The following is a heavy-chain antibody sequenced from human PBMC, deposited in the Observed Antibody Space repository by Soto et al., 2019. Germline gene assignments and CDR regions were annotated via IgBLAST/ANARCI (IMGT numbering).Heavy chain of an antibody. Sequence: GGSLRLSCAASGFTFSSYGMHWVRQAPGKGLEWVAVISYDGSNKYYADSVKGRFTISRDNSKNTLYLQMNSLRAEDTAVYYCAKQGGGTLGLVGYYYYYMDVWGKGTTVTVPS. CDR2: ISYDGSNK. V-gene: IGHV3-30*18. CDR3: AKQGGGTLGLVGYYYYYMDV. D-gene: IGHD3-16*01. CDR1: GFTFSSYG. J-gene: IGHJ6*03.